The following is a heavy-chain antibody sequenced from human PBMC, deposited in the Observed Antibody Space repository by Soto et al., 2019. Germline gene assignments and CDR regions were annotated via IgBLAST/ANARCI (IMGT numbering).Heavy chain of an antibody. V-gene: IGHV4-34*01. D-gene: IGHD2-15*01. Sequence: PSETLSLTCAVYGGSFSGYYWCWIRQPPGQGLGWMGEINHSGSTNYNPSLKSRATISVDTSKNQFSLKLSSVTAADTAVDYCARVGGYCSGGSCLRYNYYYDGRDVWGQGTTVTVSS. J-gene: IGHJ6*02. CDR2: INHSGST. CDR1: GGSFSGYY. CDR3: ARVGGYCSGGSCLRYNYYYDGRDV.